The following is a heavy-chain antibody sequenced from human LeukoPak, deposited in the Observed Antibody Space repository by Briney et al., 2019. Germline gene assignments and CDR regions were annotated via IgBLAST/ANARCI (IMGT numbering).Heavy chain of an antibody. CDR1: GVPISSYY. V-gene: IGHV4-4*07. D-gene: IGHD2-15*01. CDR2: IYTSGST. Sequence: PSEPLSLTCTVSGVPISSYYWSWIRQPAGKGLEWIGRIYTSGSTNYNPSLKSRVTMSVDTSKNQFSLKLSSVNAADTAVYYCARDMRYCSGGSCYPETDYYYYGMDVWGQGTTVTVSS. CDR3: ARDMRYCSGGSCYPETDYYYYGMDV. J-gene: IGHJ6*02.